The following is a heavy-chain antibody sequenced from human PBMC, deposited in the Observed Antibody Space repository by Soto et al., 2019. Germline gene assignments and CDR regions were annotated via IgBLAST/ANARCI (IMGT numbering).Heavy chain of an antibody. J-gene: IGHJ4*02. CDR1: GFTFNTYS. V-gene: IGHV3-33*01. CDR3: ARAGGTTVTGLWHFDS. Sequence: PGGSLRLSCEASGFTFNTYSMHWVRQPPGKGLEWLAAIWYDGTQKYYADSVKGRFIISRDNSKKTLYLEMKSLRAEDTAVYYCARAGGTTVTGLWHFDSWGQGTLVTVSS. CDR2: IWYDGTQK. D-gene: IGHD4-17*01.